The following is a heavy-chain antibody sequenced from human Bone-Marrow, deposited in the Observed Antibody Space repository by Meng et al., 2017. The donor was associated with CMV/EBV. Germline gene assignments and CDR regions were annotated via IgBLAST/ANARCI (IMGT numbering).Heavy chain of an antibody. D-gene: IGHD3-3*01. Sequence: GGSLRLSCAASGFTFSSYAMHWVRQAPGKGLEWVSAISGSGGSTYYADSVKGRFTISRDNSKNTLYLQMNSLRAEDTAVYYCARDARVTIFGVVIDAFYIWGQGPMVTVSS. V-gene: IGHV3-23*01. CDR1: GFTFSSYA. J-gene: IGHJ3*02. CDR3: ARDARVTIFGVVIDAFYI. CDR2: ISGSGGST.